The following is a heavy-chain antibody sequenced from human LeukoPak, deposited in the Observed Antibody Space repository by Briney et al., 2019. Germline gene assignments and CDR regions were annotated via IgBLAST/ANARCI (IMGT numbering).Heavy chain of an antibody. CDR2: ISAYNGNT. J-gene: IGHJ6*04. D-gene: IGHD6-13*01. CDR1: GYTFTSYG. V-gene: IGHV1-18*04. CDR3: AREAPQYSSSWEYGMDV. Sequence: SVKVSCKASGYTFTSYGISWVRQAPGQGLEWMGWISAYNGNTNYAQKLQGRVTMTTDTSTSTAYMELRSLRSDDTAVYYCAREAPQYSSSWEYGMDVWGKGTTVTVSS.